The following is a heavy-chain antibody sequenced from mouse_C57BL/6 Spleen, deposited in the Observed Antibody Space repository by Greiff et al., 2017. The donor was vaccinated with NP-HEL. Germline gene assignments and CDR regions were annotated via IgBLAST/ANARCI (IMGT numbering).Heavy chain of an antibody. D-gene: IGHD2-4*01. V-gene: IGHV2-3*01. CDR2: IWGDGST. Sequence: VMLVESGPGLVAPSQSLSITCTVSGFSLTSYGVSWVRQPPGKGLEWLGVIWGDGSTNYHSALISRLSISKDNSKSQVFLKLNSLQTDDTATYYCAKGTDYDGLSWFAYWGQGTLVTVSA. J-gene: IGHJ3*01. CDR3: AKGTDYDGLSWFAY. CDR1: GFSLTSYG.